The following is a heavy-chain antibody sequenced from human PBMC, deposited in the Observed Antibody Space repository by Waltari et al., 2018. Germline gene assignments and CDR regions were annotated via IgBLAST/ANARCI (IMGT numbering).Heavy chain of an antibody. J-gene: IGHJ4*02. V-gene: IGHV3-23*01. Sequence: MSWVRQAPGKGLEWVSAISGSGGSTYYADSVKGRFTISRDNSKNTLYLQMNSLRAEDTAVYYCAKVVSSSWYLDYWGQGTLVTVSS. D-gene: IGHD6-13*01. CDR3: AKVVSSSWYLDY. CDR2: ISGSGGST.